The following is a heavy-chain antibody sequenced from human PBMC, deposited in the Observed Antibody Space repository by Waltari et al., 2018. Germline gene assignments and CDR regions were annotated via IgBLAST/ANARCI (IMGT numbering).Heavy chain of an antibody. Sequence: EVQLVESGGGLVQPGGSLRLSCAASGFTFSSYWMSWVRQAPGKGLEWVANIKQDGSEKYYVDSVKGRFTISRDNAKNSLYLQMNSLRAEDTAVYYCARTLPGYYDSSGYNYWGQGTRVTVSS. D-gene: IGHD3-22*01. CDR2: IKQDGSEK. J-gene: IGHJ4*02. V-gene: IGHV3-7*01. CDR3: ARTLPGYYDSSGYNY. CDR1: GFTFSSYW.